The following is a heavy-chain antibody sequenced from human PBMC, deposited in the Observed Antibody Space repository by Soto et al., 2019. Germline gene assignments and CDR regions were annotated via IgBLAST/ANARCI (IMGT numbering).Heavy chain of an antibody. CDR1: GFTFSNAW. Sequence: EVQLVESGGGLVKPGGSLRLSCAASGFTFSNAWMSWVRQAPGKGLEWVGRIKSKTDGGTTDYAAPVKGRFTISRDDSKNTLYLQMNSLKTEDKAVYYCTTVPLTGGLDFDYWGQGTLVTVSS. CDR3: TTVPLTGGLDFDY. D-gene: IGHD3-16*01. CDR2: IKSKTDGGTT. J-gene: IGHJ4*02. V-gene: IGHV3-15*01.